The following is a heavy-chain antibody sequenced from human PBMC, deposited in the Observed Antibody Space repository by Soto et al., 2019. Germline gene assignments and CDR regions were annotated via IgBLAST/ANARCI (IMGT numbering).Heavy chain of an antibody. CDR1: GYTFTSYG. D-gene: IGHD5-12*01. J-gene: IGHJ6*02. CDR2: ISAYNGNT. V-gene: IGHV1-18*01. CDR3: ARDGVYRGISWSYSSYGKDV. Sequence: ASVKVSCKASGYTFTSYGISWVRQAPGQGLEWMGWISAYNGNTNYAQKLQGRVTMTTDTSTSTAYMELRSLRSDDTAVYYCARDGVYRGISWSYSSYGKDVWGHGTTVTVS.